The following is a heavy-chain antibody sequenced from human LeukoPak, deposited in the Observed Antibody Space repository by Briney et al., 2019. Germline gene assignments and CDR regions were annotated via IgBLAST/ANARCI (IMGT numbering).Heavy chain of an antibody. CDR2: IYYSGGT. D-gene: IGHD4-17*01. Sequence: SETLSLTCTVSGGSTSSYSWSWIRQPPGKGLEWIGYIYYSGGTNYNPSLKSRVTISVDTSKNQFSLKLTSVTAADTAVYYCARDRLRLVSWFDPWGQGTLVTVSS. J-gene: IGHJ5*02. CDR1: GGSTSSYS. CDR3: ARDRLRLVSWFDP. V-gene: IGHV4-59*01.